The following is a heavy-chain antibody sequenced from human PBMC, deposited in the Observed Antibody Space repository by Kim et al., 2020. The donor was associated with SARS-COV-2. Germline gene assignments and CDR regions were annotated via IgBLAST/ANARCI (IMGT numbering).Heavy chain of an antibody. V-gene: IGHV3-43*01. Sequence: GGSLRLSCAASGFTFDDYTMHWVRQAPGKGLEWVSLISWDGGSTYYADSVKGRFTISRDNSKNSLYLQMNSLRTEDTALYYCAKGVYGDYVSGMDVWGEVATVTVSS. CDR1: GFTFDDYT. D-gene: IGHD4-17*01. CDR2: ISWDGGST. J-gene: IGHJ6*04. CDR3: AKGVYGDYVSGMDV.